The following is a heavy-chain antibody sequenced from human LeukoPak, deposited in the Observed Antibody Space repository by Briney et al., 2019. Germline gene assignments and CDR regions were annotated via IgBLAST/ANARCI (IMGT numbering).Heavy chain of an antibody. CDR1: GFIFKNAW. CDR3: ATGFTSSAHDGY. D-gene: IGHD2/OR15-2a*01. V-gene: IGHV3-15*04. CDR2: AVQTNSGGIT. J-gene: IGHJ4*02. Sequence: GGSLRLSCVGSGFIFKNAWMTWVRQAPGKGLEWVGRAVQTNSGGITEYAAPVKGRFTISRDDSTSTLYLQMSSLKTEDTGVYYCATGFTSSAHDGYWGQGTLVTVSA.